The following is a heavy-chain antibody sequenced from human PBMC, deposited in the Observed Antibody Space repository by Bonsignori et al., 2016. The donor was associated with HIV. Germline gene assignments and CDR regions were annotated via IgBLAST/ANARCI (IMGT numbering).Heavy chain of an antibody. J-gene: IGHJ4*02. D-gene: IGHD3-16*01. Sequence: VRQAPGKGLEWVSSITWNSGTIGYADSVKGRFTISRDNAKNSLYLQMNSLRAEDTALYYCAKDMGDKGFDYWGQGTPVTVSS. CDR2: ITWNSGTI. CDR3: AKDMGDKGFDY. V-gene: IGHV3-9*01.